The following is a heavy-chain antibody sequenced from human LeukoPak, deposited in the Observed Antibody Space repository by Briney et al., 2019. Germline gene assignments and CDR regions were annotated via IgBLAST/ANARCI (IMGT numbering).Heavy chain of an antibody. D-gene: IGHD3-3*01. CDR1: GGSISSYY. J-gene: IGHJ4*02. Sequence: SETLSLTCTVSGGSISSYYWSWIRQPPGKGLEWIGYIYYSGSTNYNPSLKSRVTISVDTSKNQFSLKLSSVTAADTAVYYCARGLRTIFGVVIQYYFDYWGQGTLVTVSS. V-gene: IGHV4-59*12. CDR3: ARGLRTIFGVVIQYYFDY. CDR2: IYYSGST.